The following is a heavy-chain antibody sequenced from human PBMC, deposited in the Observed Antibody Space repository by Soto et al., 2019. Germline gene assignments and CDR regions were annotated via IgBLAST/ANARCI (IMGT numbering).Heavy chain of an antibody. V-gene: IGHV1-69*04. CDR1: GGTFSSYT. CDR2: IIPILGIA. D-gene: IGHD5-18*01. J-gene: IGHJ4*02. CDR3: ARDILTRGYSYGRYFDY. Sequence: ASVKVSCKASGGTFSSYTISWVRQAPGQGLEWMGRIIPILGIANYAQKFQGRVTITADKSTSTAYMELSSLRSEDTAVYYCARDILTRGYSYGRYFDYWGQGTLVTVS.